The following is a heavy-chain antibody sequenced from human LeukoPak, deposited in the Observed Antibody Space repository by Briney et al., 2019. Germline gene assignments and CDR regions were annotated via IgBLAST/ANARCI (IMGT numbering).Heavy chain of an antibody. CDR3: AKGDQVRDDHYYYYGMDV. J-gene: IGHJ6*02. CDR1: GFTFDDYA. V-gene: IGHV3-9*01. CDR2: ISWNSGSI. Sequence: GRSLRLSCAASGFTFDDYAMHWVRQAPGKGLEWVSGISWNSGSIGYADSVKGRFTISRDNAKNSLYLQMNSLRAEDTALYYCAKGDQVRDDHYYYYGMDVWGQGTTVTVSS. D-gene: IGHD3-10*01.